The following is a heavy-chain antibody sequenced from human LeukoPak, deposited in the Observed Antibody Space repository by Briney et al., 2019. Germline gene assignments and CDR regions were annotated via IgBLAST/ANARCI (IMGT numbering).Heavy chain of an antibody. Sequence: ASVKVSCKASGYTFTGYYMQWVRQAPGQGLEWMGRINPNSGGTNYAQKFQGRVTMTRDTSISTAYMELSRLRSDDTAVYYCARVAIYCGGDCYSDYWGQGTLVTVSS. CDR2: INPNSGGT. CDR3: ARVAIYCGGDCYSDY. V-gene: IGHV1-2*06. D-gene: IGHD2-21*02. CDR1: GYTFTGYY. J-gene: IGHJ4*02.